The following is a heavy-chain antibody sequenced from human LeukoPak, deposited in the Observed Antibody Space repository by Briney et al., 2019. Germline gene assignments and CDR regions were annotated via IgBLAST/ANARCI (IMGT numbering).Heavy chain of an antibody. D-gene: IGHD1-26*01. CDR1: GYSFTSHY. J-gene: IGHJ5*02. CDR3: ARDNSVGDNAWWFDT. Sequence: GASVTVSCLASGYSFTSHYMHWLRQAPGQGLEWMGLINPTGGSTGYAQKFQGRVTMTRDMSTSTDYMELSSLRSEDTAIYYCARDNSVGDNAWWFDTWGQGTLVTVSS. CDR2: INPTGGST. V-gene: IGHV1-46*01.